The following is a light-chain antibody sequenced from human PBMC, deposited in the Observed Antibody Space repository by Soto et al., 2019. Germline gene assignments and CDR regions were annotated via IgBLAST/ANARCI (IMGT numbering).Light chain of an antibody. J-gene: IGLJ1*01. CDR2: EVT. CDR1: SSDVGGYNY. V-gene: IGLV2-14*01. CDR3: SSYTSSSTYV. Sequence: QSALTQPASVSGSPGQSITISCTGTSSDVGGYNYVSWYQQHPGKAPQLMIFEVTNRPAGVSNRFSGSKSGNTASLTISGLQADDEADYYCSSYTSSSTYVFGTGTKVTVL.